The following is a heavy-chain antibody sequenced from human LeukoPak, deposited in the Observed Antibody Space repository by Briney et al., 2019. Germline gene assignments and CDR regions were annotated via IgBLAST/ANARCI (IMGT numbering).Heavy chain of an antibody. CDR1: GGTFSSYA. V-gene: IGHV1-69*05. D-gene: IGHD3-22*01. J-gene: IGHJ4*02. CDR2: IIPIFGTA. Sequence: SVTVSCKASGGTFSSYAISWVRQAPGQGLEWMGGIIPIFGTANYAQKFQGRVTITTDESTSTAYMELSSLRSEDTAVYYCAREAEDSSGYFNYWGQGTLVTVSS. CDR3: AREAEDSSGYFNY.